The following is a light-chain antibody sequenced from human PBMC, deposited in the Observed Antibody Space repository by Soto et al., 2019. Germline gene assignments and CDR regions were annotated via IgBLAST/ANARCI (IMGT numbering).Light chain of an antibody. CDR1: QSLSTDD. V-gene: IGKV3-20*01. Sequence: EVVLTQSPGTLSLSPGETATLSCRASQSLSTDDFAWYQQKPGQAPRLLIYSTSRRTSGVPDRFSASGSGTDFTLPISSLEPEDFAMYYCQKYDNLPCTFGQGTKLEIK. CDR3: QKYDNLPCT. CDR2: STS. J-gene: IGKJ2*02.